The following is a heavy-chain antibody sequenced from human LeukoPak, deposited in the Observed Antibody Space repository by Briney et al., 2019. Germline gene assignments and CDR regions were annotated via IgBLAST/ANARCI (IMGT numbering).Heavy chain of an antibody. J-gene: IGHJ3*02. CDR1: GASISSFY. D-gene: IGHD3-22*01. CDR3: ARGIGTSYESSRDAFDI. V-gene: IGHV4-4*07. CDR2: ICSPGTNY. Sequence: SETLSLTCTVSGASISSFYWSWIRQPAGKGLEWIGRICSPGTNYNYNPSLKSRVTISIDTSKNQFSLKLTSVTAGDTAVYYCARGIGTSYESSRDAFDIWGQGTMVTVSS.